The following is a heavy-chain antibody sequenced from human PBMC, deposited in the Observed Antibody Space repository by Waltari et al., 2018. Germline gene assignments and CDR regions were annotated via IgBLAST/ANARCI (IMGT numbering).Heavy chain of an antibody. CDR2: ISYDGSNK. V-gene: IGHV3-30-3*01. CDR1: GVTFSSYA. Sequence: QVQLVESGGGVVQPGRSLRLSCAVSGVTFSSYAMYWVSQAPGKGLDVVAVISYDGSNKYYADSGKGRFTISRDNSKNTLYLQMNSLRAEDTAVYYCARESYSSPYYYYGMDVWGQGTTVTVSS. CDR3: ARESYSSPYYYYGMDV. J-gene: IGHJ6*02. D-gene: IGHD6-13*01.